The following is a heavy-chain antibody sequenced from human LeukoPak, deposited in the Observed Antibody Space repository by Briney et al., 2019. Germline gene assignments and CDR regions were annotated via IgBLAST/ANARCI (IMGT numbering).Heavy chain of an antibody. D-gene: IGHD5-18*01. CDR1: GFTFSSYW. CDR3: ARVVDTHFDY. Sequence: GGSLRLSCAASGFTFSSYWMHWVCQAPGKGLVWVSRIRSDGSTTTYADSVKGRFTISRDNAKNTLYLQMNSLRAEDTAVYYCARVVDTHFDYWGQGTLVTVSS. V-gene: IGHV3-74*01. J-gene: IGHJ4*02. CDR2: IRSDGSTT.